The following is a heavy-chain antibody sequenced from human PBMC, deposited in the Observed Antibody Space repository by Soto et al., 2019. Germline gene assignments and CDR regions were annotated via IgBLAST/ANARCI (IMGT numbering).Heavy chain of an antibody. CDR1: EGTFSSYA. CDR2: IIPIFGTA. CDR3: ARDRAQAAAGIMDV. V-gene: IGHV1-69*13. Sequence: SVKVSCKASEGTFSSYAISWVRQAPGQGLEWMGGIIPIFGTANYAQKFQGRVTITADESTSTAYMELSSLRSEDTAVYYCARDRAQAAAGIMDVWGQGTTVTVFS. D-gene: IGHD6-13*01. J-gene: IGHJ6*02.